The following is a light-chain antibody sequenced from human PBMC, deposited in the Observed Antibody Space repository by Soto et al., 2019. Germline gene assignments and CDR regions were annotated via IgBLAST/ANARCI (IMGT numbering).Light chain of an antibody. CDR3: NSYTSVTTLV. Sequence: QSALTQPASVSGSPGQSITISCTGTSSDVGGYNYVSWYQQHPGKAPKLMIYDVSNRPSGVSNRFSGSKSGNTASLTISGLQAEDEADYYCNSYTSVTTLVFGTGTKLTVL. CDR2: DVS. J-gene: IGLJ1*01. V-gene: IGLV2-14*03. CDR1: SSDVGGYNY.